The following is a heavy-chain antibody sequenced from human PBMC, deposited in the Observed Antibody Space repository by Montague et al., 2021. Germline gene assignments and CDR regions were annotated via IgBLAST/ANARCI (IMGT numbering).Heavy chain of an antibody. CDR3: AREWSGFDF. V-gene: IGHV4-59*01. D-gene: IGHD1-26*01. CDR1: GDSMTTYK. J-gene: IGHJ3*01. CDR2: IYYSGNT. Sequence: SETLSLTCTVSGDSMTTYKWNWIRQPPGKGLEWIGYIYYSGNTNYNPSLKSRVTISVDTSRNQFSLKVSSVTAADTAMYYCAREWSGFDFWGHGTMVTVSS.